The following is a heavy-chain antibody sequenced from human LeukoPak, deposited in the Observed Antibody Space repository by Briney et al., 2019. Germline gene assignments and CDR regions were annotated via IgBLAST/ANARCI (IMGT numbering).Heavy chain of an antibody. J-gene: IGHJ4*02. CDR2: IRYDGSNK. V-gene: IGHV3-30*02. CDR1: GFTFSSYG. Sequence: PGGSLRLSCAASGFTFSSYGMHWVRQAPGKGLEWVAFIRYDGSNKYYADSVKGRFTISRDNSKNTLYLQMNSLRAEDTAVYYCAKDGDPAWSGYSSFDYWGQGTLVTVSS. D-gene: IGHD3-3*01. CDR3: AKDGDPAWSGYSSFDY.